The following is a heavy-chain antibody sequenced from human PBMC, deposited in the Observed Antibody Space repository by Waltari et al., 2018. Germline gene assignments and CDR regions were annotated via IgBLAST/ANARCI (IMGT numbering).Heavy chain of an antibody. CDR3: ARSATYYDILTGYSSFDY. CDR2: INHSGST. Sequence: QVQLQQWGAGLLKPSETLSLTCAVYGGSFSGYYWSWIRQPPGKGLEWIGEINHSGSTNYTPSLKSRVTISVDTSKNQFSLKLSSVTAADTAVYYCARSATYYDILTGYSSFDYWGQGTLVTVSS. D-gene: IGHD3-9*01. CDR1: GGSFSGYY. V-gene: IGHV4-34*01. J-gene: IGHJ4*02.